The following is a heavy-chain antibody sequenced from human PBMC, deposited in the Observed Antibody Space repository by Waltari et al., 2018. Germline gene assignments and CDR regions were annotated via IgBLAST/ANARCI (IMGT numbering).Heavy chain of an antibody. J-gene: IGHJ4*02. D-gene: IGHD3-10*01. V-gene: IGHV3-53*01. CDR3: ARDDYYGSGSYGDGMGY. Sequence: EVQLVESGGGLIQPGGSLRLSCAASGFTVSSNYMSWVRQAPGKGLEWVSVIYSGGSTYYADSVKGRFTISRDNSKNTLYLQMNSLRAEDTAVYYCARDDYYGSGSYGDGMGYWGQGTLVTVSS. CDR1: GFTVSSNY. CDR2: IYSGGST.